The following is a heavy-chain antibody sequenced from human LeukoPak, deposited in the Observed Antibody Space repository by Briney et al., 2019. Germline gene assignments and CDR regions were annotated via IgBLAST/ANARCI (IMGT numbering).Heavy chain of an antibody. V-gene: IGHV5-51*01. J-gene: IGHJ3*02. D-gene: IGHD2-2*01. CDR1: GYSFTSYW. CDR2: IYPGDSDT. Sequence: GESLKISCKGSGYSFTSYWIGWVRQVPGKGLEWMGIIYPGDSDTRYSPSFQGQVTISADKSISTAYLQWSSLKASDTAMYYCARRGGYCSSTSCYEGAFDIWGQGTMVTVSS. CDR3: ARRGGYCSSTSCYEGAFDI.